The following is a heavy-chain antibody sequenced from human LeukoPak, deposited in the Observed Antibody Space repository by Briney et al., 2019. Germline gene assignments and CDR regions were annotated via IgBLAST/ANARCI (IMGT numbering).Heavy chain of an antibody. V-gene: IGHV3-23*01. CDR3: ARAGNYRFDY. D-gene: IGHD1-7*01. J-gene: IGHJ4*02. CDR2: ISGSDGST. CDR1: GFTFSTND. Sequence: PGGSLRLSCAASGFTFSTNDMSWVRQAPGKGLEWVSAISGSDGSTYYADSVKGRFTISRDNSKNTLYLQMKSLGAEDTAVYYCARAGNYRFDYWGQGTLVTVSS.